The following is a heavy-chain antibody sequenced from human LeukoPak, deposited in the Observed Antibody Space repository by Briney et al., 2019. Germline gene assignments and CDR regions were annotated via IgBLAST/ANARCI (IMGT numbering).Heavy chain of an antibody. CDR1: GGSFSGYY. J-gene: IGHJ4*02. CDR3: ARDLELERNRWNYFES. D-gene: IGHD1-1*01. CDR2: INHSGST. V-gene: IGHV4-34*01. Sequence: SETLSLTCAVYGGSFSGYYWSWIRQPPGKGLEWIGEINHSGSTNYNPSLKSRVTISVDTSKNQFSLKLSFVTAADTAVYYCARDLELERNRWNYFESWGQGTLVTVSS.